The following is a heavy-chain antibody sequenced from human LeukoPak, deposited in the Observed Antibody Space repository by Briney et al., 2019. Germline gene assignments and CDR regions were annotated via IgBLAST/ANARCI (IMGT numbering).Heavy chain of an antibody. D-gene: IGHD3-22*01. CDR3: ARDKPYDSSGYYYYYGMDV. V-gene: IGHV3-66*01. J-gene: IGHJ6*02. Sequence: GGSLRLSCAASGFTVSSNYMSWVRQAPGKGLEWVSVIYSGGSTYYADSVKGRFTISRDNSKNTLYLQMNSLRAEDTAVYYCARDKPYDSSGYYYYYGMDVWGQGTTVTVSS. CDR2: IYSGGST. CDR1: GFTVSSNY.